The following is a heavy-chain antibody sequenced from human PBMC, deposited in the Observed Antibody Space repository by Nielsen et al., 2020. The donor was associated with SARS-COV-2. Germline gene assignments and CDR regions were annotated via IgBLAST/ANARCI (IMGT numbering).Heavy chain of an antibody. CDR1: GGSISSGGYY. CDR2: IYYSGST. V-gene: IGHV4-31*03. Sequence: SETLSLTCTVSGGSISSGGYYWSWIRQHPGKGLEWIGYIYYSGSTYYNPSLKSRVTISVDTSKNQFSLKLSSVTAADTAVYYCARALRGYYYGSGSYCAGIDYWGQGTLVTVSS. CDR3: ARALRGYYYGSGSYCAGIDY. D-gene: IGHD3-10*01. J-gene: IGHJ4*02.